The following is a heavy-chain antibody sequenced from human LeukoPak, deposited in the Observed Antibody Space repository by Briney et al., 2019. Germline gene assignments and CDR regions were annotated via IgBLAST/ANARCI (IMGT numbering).Heavy chain of an antibody. V-gene: IGHV1-46*01. Sequence: GASVKVSCKASGYTFPSYYIHWVRQAPGQGLEWMGTINPSGGSTTYAQKFQGRVTMTRDTSTSTVYMELIKLTSEVTAVYYCAREIGGHVFDIWGQGTMVTVSS. J-gene: IGHJ3*02. CDR3: AREIGGHVFDI. CDR2: INPSGGST. CDR1: GYTFPSYY. D-gene: IGHD4-23*01.